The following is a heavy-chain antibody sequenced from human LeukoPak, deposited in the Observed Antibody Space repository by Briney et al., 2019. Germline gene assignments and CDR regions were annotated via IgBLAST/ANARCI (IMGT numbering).Heavy chain of an antibody. J-gene: IGHJ4*02. CDR3: ARQPSSWFTSFDS. Sequence: SETVSHTCTVSGGSLSSYLWSWIRQSPGKGLEWIAYIYYSGSTNYNPSLKSRVTISVDTSKNQFSLKLSSVTAADTAVYYCARQPSSWFTSFDSWGQGTLVTVSS. D-gene: IGHD6-13*01. CDR2: IYYSGST. V-gene: IGHV4-59*01. CDR1: GGSLSSYL.